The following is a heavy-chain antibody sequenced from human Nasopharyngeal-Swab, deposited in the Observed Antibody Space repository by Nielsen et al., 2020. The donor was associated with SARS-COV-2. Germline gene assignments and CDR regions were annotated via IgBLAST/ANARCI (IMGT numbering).Heavy chain of an antibody. Sequence: GESLKISCAASGFTFSSYSMNWVRQAPGKGLEWVSYISSSSSTIYYADSVKGRFTISRDNAKNSLYLQMNSLRDEDMAVYYCARDNSYCGGDCYSGGFDYWGQGTLVTVSS. CDR1: GFTFSSYS. D-gene: IGHD2-21*02. CDR2: ISSSSSTI. V-gene: IGHV3-48*02. CDR3: ARDNSYCGGDCYSGGFDY. J-gene: IGHJ4*02.